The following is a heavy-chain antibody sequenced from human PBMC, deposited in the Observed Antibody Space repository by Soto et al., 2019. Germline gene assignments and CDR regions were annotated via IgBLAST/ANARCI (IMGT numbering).Heavy chain of an antibody. V-gene: IGHV1-24*01. J-gene: IGHJ6*02. CDR3: ATPPSGDPGYYYYYGMDV. D-gene: IGHD3-10*01. Sequence: ASVKVSCKVSGYTLTELSMHWVRQAPGKGLERMGGFDPEDGETIYAQKFQGRVTMTEDTSTDTAYMELSSLRSEDTAVYYCATPPSGDPGYYYYYGMDVWGQGTTVTVSS. CDR2: FDPEDGET. CDR1: GYTLTELS.